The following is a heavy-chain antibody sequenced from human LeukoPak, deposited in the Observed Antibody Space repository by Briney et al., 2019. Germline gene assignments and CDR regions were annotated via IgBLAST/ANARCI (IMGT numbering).Heavy chain of an antibody. J-gene: IGHJ4*02. CDR2: ISGSGGTT. V-gene: IGHV3-23*01. CDR1: GFTFNNYA. D-gene: IGHD6-13*01. CDR3: ARDLWRQRQQGVAAAGTKEYDY. Sequence: GGSLRLSCAASGFTFNNYAMSWVRQAPGKGLEWVSAISGSGGTTYYADSVKGRFTISRDNSKNTLYLQMNSLRAEDTAVYYCARDLWRQRQQGVAAAGTKEYDYWGQGTLVTVSS.